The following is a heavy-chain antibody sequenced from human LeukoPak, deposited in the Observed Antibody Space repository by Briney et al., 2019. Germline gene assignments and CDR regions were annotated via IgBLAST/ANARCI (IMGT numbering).Heavy chain of an antibody. CDR3: ARVQQQLVRRYYYYYYMDV. CDR2: ISAYNGNT. Sequence: ASVKVSCKASGYTFTSYGISWVRQAPGQGLEWMGWISAYNGNTNYAQKLQGRVTMTTDTSTGTAYMELRSLRSDDTAVYYCARVQQQLVRRYYYYYYMDVWGKGTTVTVSS. CDR1: GYTFTSYG. D-gene: IGHD6-13*01. V-gene: IGHV1-18*01. J-gene: IGHJ6*03.